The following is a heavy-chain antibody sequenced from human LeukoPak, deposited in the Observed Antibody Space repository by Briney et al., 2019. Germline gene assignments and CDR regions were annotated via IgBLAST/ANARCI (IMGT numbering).Heavy chain of an antibody. D-gene: IGHD6-13*01. CDR3: ASAEDSSSWPNAAFDI. CDR1: RGTFSSYA. CDR2: IIPIFCTA. J-gene: IGHJ3*02. Sequence: GASVKVSCQASRGTFSSYAISWVRQAPGQGLEWMGWIIPIFCTANYTQKFRGRVTITADESTSTAYMELSSLRSEDTAVYYCASAEDSSSWPNAAFDIWGQGTMVTVSS. V-gene: IGHV1-69*13.